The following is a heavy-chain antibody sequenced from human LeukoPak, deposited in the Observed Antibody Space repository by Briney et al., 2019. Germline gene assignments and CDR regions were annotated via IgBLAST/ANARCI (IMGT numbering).Heavy chain of an antibody. Sequence: SETLSLTCTVSGGSISSGSYYWSWIRQPAGKGLEWIGRIYTSGSTNYNPSLKSRVTISADTSKNQFSLKLSSVTAADTAVYYCARFSGMGNFDYWGQGTLVTVSS. J-gene: IGHJ4*02. V-gene: IGHV4-61*02. D-gene: IGHD1-14*01. CDR3: ARFSGMGNFDY. CDR1: GGSISSGSYY. CDR2: IYTSGST.